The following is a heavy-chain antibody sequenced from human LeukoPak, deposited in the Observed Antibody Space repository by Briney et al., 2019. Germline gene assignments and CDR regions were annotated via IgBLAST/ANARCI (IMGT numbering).Heavy chain of an antibody. Sequence: PGGSLRLSCAASGFTFSSYSMNWVRQAPGKGLEWVSSISSSSSYIYYADSVKGRFTISRDNSKNTLYLQMNSLRPEDTAVYYCAREAMGAFDIWGQGTMVTVSS. J-gene: IGHJ3*02. CDR3: AREAMGAFDI. CDR2: ISSSSSYI. CDR1: GFTFSSYS. V-gene: IGHV3-21*01.